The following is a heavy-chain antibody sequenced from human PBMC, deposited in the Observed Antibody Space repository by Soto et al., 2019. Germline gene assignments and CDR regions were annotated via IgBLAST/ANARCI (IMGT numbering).Heavy chain of an antibody. D-gene: IGHD4-17*01. CDR3: AKDVSYGGKRPYYFDY. V-gene: IGHV3-23*01. CDR1: GFTFSSYA. J-gene: IGHJ4*02. Sequence: GSLRLSCATSGFTFSSYAMSWVRQAPGEGLEWVSGISDSGDSAYYADSVKGRFTISRDNSKNTLYLQMNSLRAEDTAVYYCAKDVSYGGKRPYYFDYWGQGTLVTVPQ. CDR2: ISDSGDSA.